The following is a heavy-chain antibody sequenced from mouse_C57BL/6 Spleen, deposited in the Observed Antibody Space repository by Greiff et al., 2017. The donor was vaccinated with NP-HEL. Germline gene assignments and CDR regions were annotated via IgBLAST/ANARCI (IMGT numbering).Heavy chain of an antibody. CDR3: TRQLRSYAMDY. Sequence: EVQLQQSGAELVRPGASVKLSCTASGFNIKDYYMHWVKQRPEQGLEWIGRIDPEDGDTEYAPKFQGKATMTADTSSNTAYLQLSSLTSEDTAVYYCTRQLRSYAMDYWGQGTSVTVSS. CDR1: GFNIKDYY. J-gene: IGHJ4*01. D-gene: IGHD3-2*02. V-gene: IGHV14-1*01. CDR2: IDPEDGDT.